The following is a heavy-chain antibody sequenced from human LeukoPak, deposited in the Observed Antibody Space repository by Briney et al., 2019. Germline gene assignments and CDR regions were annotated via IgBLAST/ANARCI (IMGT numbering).Heavy chain of an antibody. CDR2: ISGSGGST. CDR3: AIEGGGGNYRYAFDN. CDR1: GFTFSSYA. D-gene: IGHD1-26*01. V-gene: IGHV3-23*01. Sequence: GGSLRLSCAASGFTFSSYAMSWVHQAPGKGLEWVSGISGSGGSTYYADSVKGRFTISRDNSKKTLYLQMNSLRGDDTAVYHCAIEGGGGNYRYAFDNWGQGTMVTVSS. J-gene: IGHJ3*02.